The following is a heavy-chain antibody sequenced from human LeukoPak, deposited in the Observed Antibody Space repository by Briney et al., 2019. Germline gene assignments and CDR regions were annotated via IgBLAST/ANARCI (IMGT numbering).Heavy chain of an antibody. D-gene: IGHD6-19*01. J-gene: IGHJ4*02. V-gene: IGHV3-23*01. CDR1: GSPFSAYV. CDR3: AKGGSGWSYYFDF. Sequence: GGSLRVSCATSGSPFSAYVMSWVRQAPGKGLEWVSGISASGGTTYYADSVKGRFTISRDNSKNSLYLQMNSLSTEDTALYYCAKGGSGWSYYFDFWGQGTLVTVSS. CDR2: ISASGGTT.